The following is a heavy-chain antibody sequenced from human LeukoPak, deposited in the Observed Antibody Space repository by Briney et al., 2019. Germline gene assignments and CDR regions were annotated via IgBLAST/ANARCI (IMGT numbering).Heavy chain of an antibody. Sequence: SVKVSCKASGGTFSSYAISWVRQAPGQGLEWMGRIIPIFGIANYAQKFQGRVTITADKSTSTAHMELSSLRSEDTAVYYCARDTEMATIKLFDYWGQGTLVTVSS. D-gene: IGHD5-24*01. CDR2: IIPIFGIA. J-gene: IGHJ4*02. V-gene: IGHV1-69*04. CDR1: GGTFSSYA. CDR3: ARDTEMATIKLFDY.